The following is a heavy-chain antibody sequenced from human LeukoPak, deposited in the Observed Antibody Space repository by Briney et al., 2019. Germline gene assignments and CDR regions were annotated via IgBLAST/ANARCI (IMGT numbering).Heavy chain of an antibody. CDR2: IIPIFGTA. Sequence: GASVKISCKASGGTFSSYAISWVRQDPGQGLEWMGGIIPIFGTANYAQKFQGRVTITADESTSTAYMELSSLRSEDTAVYYCARGCSSTSCYAFYGMDVWGKGTTVTVSS. CDR3: ARGCSSTSCYAFYGMDV. V-gene: IGHV1-69*13. J-gene: IGHJ6*04. D-gene: IGHD2-2*01. CDR1: GGTFSSYA.